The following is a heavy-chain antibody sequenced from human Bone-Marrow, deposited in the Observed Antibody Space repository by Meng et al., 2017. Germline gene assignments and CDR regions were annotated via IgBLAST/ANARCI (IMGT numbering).Heavy chain of an antibody. V-gene: IGHV3-23*01. CDR3: AKGAGRIASTGKRYFDY. Sequence: GESLKISCAASGFTFSSYAMSWVRQAPGKGLEWVSAISGSGGSTYYADSVKSRFTISRDNSKNTIYLQMSSLRADDTAVYYCAKGAGRIASTGKRYFDYWGLGTRVTVSS. CDR1: GFTFSSYA. CDR2: ISGSGGST. D-gene: IGHD6-13*01. J-gene: IGHJ4*02.